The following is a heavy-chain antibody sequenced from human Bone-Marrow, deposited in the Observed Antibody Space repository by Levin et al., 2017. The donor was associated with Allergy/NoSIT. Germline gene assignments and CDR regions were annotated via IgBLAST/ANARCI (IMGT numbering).Heavy chain of an antibody. CDR1: GFTFSSYA. D-gene: IGHD2-2*01. V-gene: IGHV3-23*01. CDR3: EKVHCSRTDCDEGARGLFEY. CDR2: ISGGGDST. J-gene: IGHJ4*02. Sequence: GGSLRLSCAASGFTFSSYAMSWVRQAPGKGLEWVSAISGGGDSTHYADSVKGRFTISRDNSKNTLYLQMNTLRAEDTAVYYCEKVHCSRTDCDEGARGLFEYWGQGTLVPVAS.